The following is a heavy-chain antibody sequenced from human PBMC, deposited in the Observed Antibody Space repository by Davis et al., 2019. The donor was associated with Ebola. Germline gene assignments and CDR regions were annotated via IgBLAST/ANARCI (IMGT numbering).Heavy chain of an antibody. V-gene: IGHV3-21*01. CDR3: ASMDSSSWSPYDY. Sequence: GESLKISCAASGFTLSSYSMNWVRQAPGKGLEWVSSISSSSSYIYYADSVKGRFTISRDNAKNSLYLQMNSLRAEDTAVYYCASMDSSSWSPYDYWGQGTLVTVSS. D-gene: IGHD6-13*01. CDR1: GFTLSSYS. J-gene: IGHJ4*02. CDR2: ISSSSSYI.